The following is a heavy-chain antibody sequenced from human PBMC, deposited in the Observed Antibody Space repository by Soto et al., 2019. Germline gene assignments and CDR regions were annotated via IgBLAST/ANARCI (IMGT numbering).Heavy chain of an antibody. CDR2: VYYSGII. J-gene: IGHJ5*02. D-gene: IGHD2-15*01. V-gene: IGHV4-59*01. CDR1: GASIRSYY. Sequence: ASETLSLTCSVSGASIRSYYWSWIRQSPGKGLEWIGYVYYSGIIKYNPSLESRVTISVDTSKNLVSLKLTSVTAADTAVYYCARIGGVVTYQSGGSRFDPWGPGTLVTVSS. CDR3: ARIGGVVTYQSGGSRFDP.